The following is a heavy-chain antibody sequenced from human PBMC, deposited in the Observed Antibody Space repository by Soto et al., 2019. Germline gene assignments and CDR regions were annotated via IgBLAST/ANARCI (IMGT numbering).Heavy chain of an antibody. V-gene: IGHV3-30*18. Sequence: QVQLVESGGGVVQPGRSLRLSCAASGFTFSTYGMHWVRQAPGKGLEWVAVISFDGSGKYYADSVKGRFTISRDNSKNTLYLQMDRLIIDDTAVYYCAKEPLPLYGSTARCPRGSLAYGVDVWGQGTARTVSS. J-gene: IGHJ6*02. CDR3: AKEPLPLYGSTARCPRGSLAYGVDV. CDR2: ISFDGSGK. D-gene: IGHD2-2*01. CDR1: GFTFSTYG.